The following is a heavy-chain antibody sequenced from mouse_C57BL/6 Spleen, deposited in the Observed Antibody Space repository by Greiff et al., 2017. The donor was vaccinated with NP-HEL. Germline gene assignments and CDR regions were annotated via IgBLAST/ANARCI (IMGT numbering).Heavy chain of an antibody. J-gene: IGHJ4*01. D-gene: IGHD1-1*01. CDR3: ARCTTVVVSYYAMDD. V-gene: IGHV1-81*01. Sequence: QVQLQQSGAELARPGASVKLSCKASGYTFTSYGISWVKQRTGQGLEWIGEIYPRSGNTYYNEKFKGKATLTADKSSSTAYMELRSLTSEDSAVYFCARCTTVVVSYYAMDDWGQGTSVTVSS. CDR1: GYTFTSYG. CDR2: IYPRSGNT.